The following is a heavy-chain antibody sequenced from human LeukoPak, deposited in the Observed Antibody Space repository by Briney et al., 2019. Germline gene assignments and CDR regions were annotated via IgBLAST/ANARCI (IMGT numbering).Heavy chain of an antibody. V-gene: IGHV4-34*01. CDR2: INHSGST. Sequence: SETLSLTCAVDGGSFSGYYWSWIRQPPGKGLEWIGEINHSGSTNYNPSLKSRVTISVDTSKNQFSLKLSSVTAADTAVYYCARDSPKYCTNGVCRPIDYWGQGTLVTVSS. CDR1: GGSFSGYY. D-gene: IGHD2-8*01. CDR3: ARDSPKYCTNGVCRPIDY. J-gene: IGHJ4*02.